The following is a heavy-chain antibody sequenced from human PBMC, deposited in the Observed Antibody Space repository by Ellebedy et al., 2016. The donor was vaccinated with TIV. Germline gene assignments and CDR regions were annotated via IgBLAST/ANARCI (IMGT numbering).Heavy chain of an antibody. J-gene: IGHJ6*02. CDR2: INTGNGNT. Sequence: ASVKVSXXASGHTFTSYGIHWVRQAPGQRPEWMGWINTGNGNTKYSQKLQGRVTITTDTITTDTSAATAYMELTSPVSEDTAVYYCATRQWQDPMDVWGQGTTVTVSS. CDR1: GHTFTSYG. V-gene: IGHV1-3*04. D-gene: IGHD6-19*01. CDR3: ATRQWQDPMDV.